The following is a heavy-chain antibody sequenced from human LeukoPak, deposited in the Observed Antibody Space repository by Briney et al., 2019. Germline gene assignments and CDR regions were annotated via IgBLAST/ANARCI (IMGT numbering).Heavy chain of an antibody. CDR2: IIPILGIA. CDR1: GGTFSSYA. CDR3: ARARDYGDVPDY. V-gene: IGHV1-69*04. D-gene: IGHD4-17*01. Sequence: SVKVSCKASGGTFSSYAISWVRQAPGQGLEWMGRIIPILGIANYAQKFQGRVTITADKSTSTAYVELSSLRSEDTAVYYCARARDYGDVPDYWGQGTLVTVSS. J-gene: IGHJ4*02.